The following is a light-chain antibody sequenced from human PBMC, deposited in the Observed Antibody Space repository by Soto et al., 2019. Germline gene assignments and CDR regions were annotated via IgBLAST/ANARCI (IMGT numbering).Light chain of an antibody. CDR3: QTWGTGMHWV. J-gene: IGLJ3*02. V-gene: IGLV4-69*01. Sequence: QSVLTQSPSASASLGASVKLTCTLSSGHSSYAIAWHQQQPEKGPRYLMKLNSDGSHSKGDGIPDRFSGSSSGAERYLTISSLQAEDEDYYYCQTWGTGMHWVFGGGTKLTVL. CDR2: LNSDGSH. CDR1: SGHSSYA.